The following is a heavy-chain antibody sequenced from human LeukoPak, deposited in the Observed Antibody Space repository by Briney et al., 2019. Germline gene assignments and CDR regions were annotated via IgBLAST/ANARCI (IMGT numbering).Heavy chain of an antibody. D-gene: IGHD3-10*01. Sequence: GGSLRLSCAASGFTFSSYWMSWVRQAPGKGLEWVANIKQDGSEKYYVDSVRGRFTISRDNAKNSLYLQMNSLRAEDTAVYYCAKDHLQYYYGSGSHYKGFDYWGQGTLVTVSS. CDR1: GFTFSSYW. J-gene: IGHJ4*02. CDR2: IKQDGSEK. V-gene: IGHV3-7*01. CDR3: AKDHLQYYYGSGSHYKGFDY.